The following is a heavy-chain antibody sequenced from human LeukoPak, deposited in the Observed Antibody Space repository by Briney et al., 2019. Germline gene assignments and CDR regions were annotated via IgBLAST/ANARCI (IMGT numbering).Heavy chain of an antibody. D-gene: IGHD4-17*01. CDR1: GYTFTSYG. V-gene: IGHV1-8*03. CDR3: ARGGNDYGDYNFDY. J-gene: IGHJ4*02. Sequence: ASVKVSCKASGYTFTSYGISWVRQAPGQGLEWMGWMNPNSGNTGYAQKFQGRVTITRNTSISTAYMELSSLRSEDTAVYYCARGGNDYGDYNFDYWGQGTLVTVSS. CDR2: MNPNSGNT.